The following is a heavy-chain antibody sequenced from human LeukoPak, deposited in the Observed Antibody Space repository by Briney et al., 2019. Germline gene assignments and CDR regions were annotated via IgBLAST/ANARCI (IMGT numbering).Heavy chain of an antibody. V-gene: IGHV3-13*01. J-gene: IGHJ3*02. Sequence: GGSLRLSCAASGFTFSSDDVHWARQATGKGLGWVSAIGTAGDTYYPGSVKGRFTISRENAKNSLYLQMNSLRAGDTAVYYCVRAASVWLGAFDIWGQGTMVTVSS. CDR1: GFTFSSDD. D-gene: IGHD2-8*01. CDR3: VRAASVWLGAFDI. CDR2: IGTAGDT.